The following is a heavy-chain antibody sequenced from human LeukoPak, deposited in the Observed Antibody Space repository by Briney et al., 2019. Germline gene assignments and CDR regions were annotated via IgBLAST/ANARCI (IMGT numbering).Heavy chain of an antibody. J-gene: IGHJ4*02. Sequence: TGGSLRLSCAASGFTFSSYAMSWDRQAPGKGLEWVSAISGSGRRTYYADSVKGRFTISRDNSKNTLYLQMNSLRAEDTAVYYCAKQGGYDWDAFDSWGQGTLVTVSS. CDR3: AKQGGYDWDAFDS. V-gene: IGHV3-23*01. CDR1: GFTFSSYA. D-gene: IGHD5-12*01. CDR2: ISGSGRRT.